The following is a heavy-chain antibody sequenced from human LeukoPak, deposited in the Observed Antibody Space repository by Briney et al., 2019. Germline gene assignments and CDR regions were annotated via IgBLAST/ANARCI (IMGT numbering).Heavy chain of an antibody. D-gene: IGHD4-17*01. CDR1: GGSISSYY. CDR2: IYYSGST. J-gene: IGHJ4*02. CDR3: ARRAAVTRSPFDY. V-gene: IGHV4-59*01. Sequence: SETLSLTCTVSGGSISSYYWGWIRQPPGKGLEWIGYIYYSGSTNYNPSLKSRVTISVDTSKNQFSLKLSSVTAADTAVYYCARRAAVTRSPFDYWGQGTLVTVSS.